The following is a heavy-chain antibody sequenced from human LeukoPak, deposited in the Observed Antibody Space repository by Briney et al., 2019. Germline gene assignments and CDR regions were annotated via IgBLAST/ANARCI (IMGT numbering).Heavy chain of an antibody. D-gene: IGHD3-22*01. CDR1: GGSISYSSYY. V-gene: IGHV4-39*07. CDR2: IHYSGST. CDR3: ARTYDSSGYNFDY. J-gene: IGHJ4*02. Sequence: SETLSLTCTVSGGSISYSSYYWGWIRQPPGKGLEWIGSIHYSGSTYYNPSLKSRVTMSVDTSKNQFSLKLSSVTAVDTAVYYCARTYDSSGYNFDYWGQGTLVTVSS.